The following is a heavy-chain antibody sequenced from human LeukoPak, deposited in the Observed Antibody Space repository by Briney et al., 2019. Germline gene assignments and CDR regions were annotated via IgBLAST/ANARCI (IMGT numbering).Heavy chain of an antibody. CDR3: ARDSSSWYNWFDP. V-gene: IGHV3-30*03. CDR1: GFTFSSYG. Sequence: GGSLRLSCAASGFTFSSYGMHWVRQAPGKGLEWVAVISYDGSYKYYADSVKGRFTISRDNSKNTLYLQMNSLRAEDTAVYYCARDSSSWYNWFDPWGQGTLVTVSS. J-gene: IGHJ5*02. CDR2: ISYDGSYK. D-gene: IGHD6-13*01.